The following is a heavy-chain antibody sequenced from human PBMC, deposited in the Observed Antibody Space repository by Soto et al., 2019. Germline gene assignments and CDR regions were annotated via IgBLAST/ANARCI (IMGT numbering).Heavy chain of an antibody. CDR1: GGSISSYY. V-gene: IGHV4-59*01. CDR3: ARSRDYYYDMDV. Sequence: SETLSLTCTVSGGSISSYYWSWIRQPPGKGLEWIGYIYYSGSTNYNPSLKSRVTISVDTSKNQFSLKLSSVTAADTAVYYCARSRDYYYDMDVRGQGTTVTVSS. J-gene: IGHJ6*02. CDR2: IYYSGST.